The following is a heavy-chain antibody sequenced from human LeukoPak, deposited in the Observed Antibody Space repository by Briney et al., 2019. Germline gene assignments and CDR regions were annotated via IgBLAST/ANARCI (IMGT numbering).Heavy chain of an antibody. CDR3: ARDQGIAVAGTRPAPRYFDY. CDR2: IYYSGST. CDR1: GGSISSYY. D-gene: IGHD6-19*01. Sequence: SETLSLTCTVSGGSISSYYWSWIRQPSGKGLEWIGYIYYSGSTNYNPSLKSRVTISVDTSKNQFSLKLSSVTAADTAVYYCARDQGIAVAGTRPAPRYFDYWGQGTLVTVSS. J-gene: IGHJ4*02. V-gene: IGHV4-59*01.